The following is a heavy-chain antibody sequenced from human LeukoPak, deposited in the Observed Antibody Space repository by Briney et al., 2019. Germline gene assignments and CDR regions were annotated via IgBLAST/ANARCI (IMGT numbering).Heavy chain of an antibody. Sequence: GSLRLSCAVSGFTFRSYWMSWVRQAPGKGLEWVANIKEDGSEKYYVDSVKGRFTISRDNTKNSLYLQMNSLRAEDTAVYYCARDPADYYNGMDVWGQGTTVTVS. CDR2: IKEDGSEK. V-gene: IGHV3-7*04. CDR1: GFTFRSYW. CDR3: ARDPADYYNGMDV. J-gene: IGHJ6*02.